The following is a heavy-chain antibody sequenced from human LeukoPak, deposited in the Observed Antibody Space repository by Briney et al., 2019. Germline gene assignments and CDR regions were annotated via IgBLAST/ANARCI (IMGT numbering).Heavy chain of an antibody. CDR3: ARGRQTSTWIDY. CDR1: GFSFNTYW. CDR2: INLDGSEK. V-gene: IGHV3-7*01. J-gene: IGHJ4*02. Sequence: GGSLRLSCVASGFSFNTYWMSWVRQAPGKGLEWVANINLDGSEKNYVDSVEGRLSISRDNDENSLYLQMNSLRGEDTAVYYCARGRQTSTWIDYWGQGTLVTVSS. D-gene: IGHD6-13*01.